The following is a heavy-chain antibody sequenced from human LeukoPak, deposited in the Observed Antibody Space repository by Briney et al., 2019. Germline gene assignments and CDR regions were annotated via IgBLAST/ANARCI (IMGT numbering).Heavy chain of an antibody. CDR2: ISVYNGNT. Sequence: ASVKVSCKASGYTFTSYGINWVRQAPGQGLEWMGWISVYNGNTPYAQRLQGRVTMTTDTSTSTAYMDLRSLRSDDTAVYYCARALDTPTNDYWGQGTLVTVSS. D-gene: IGHD5-18*01. V-gene: IGHV1-18*01. CDR1: GYTFTSYG. J-gene: IGHJ4*02. CDR3: ARALDTPTNDY.